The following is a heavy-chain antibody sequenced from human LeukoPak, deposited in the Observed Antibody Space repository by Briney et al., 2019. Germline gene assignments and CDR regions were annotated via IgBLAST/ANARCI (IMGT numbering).Heavy chain of an antibody. CDR1: GYTFTGYY. D-gene: IGHD6-19*01. V-gene: IGHV1-2*02. Sequence: ASVKVSCKASGYTFTGYYMHWVRQAPGQGLEWMGWINPNSGGTNYAQKFQGRVTMTRDTSISTAYMELSRLRSDDTAVYYCARAVAATDYCDYWGQGTLVTVSS. CDR3: ARAVAATDYCDY. CDR2: INPNSGGT. J-gene: IGHJ4*02.